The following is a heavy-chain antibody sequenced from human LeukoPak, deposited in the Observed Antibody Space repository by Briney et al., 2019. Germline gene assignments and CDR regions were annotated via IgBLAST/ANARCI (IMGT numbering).Heavy chain of an antibody. CDR1: GYILTGLS. CDR3: ATAGSSGSYGD. CDR2: FDSEDGET. V-gene: IGHV1-24*01. J-gene: IGHJ4*02. Sequence: ASVTVSCQVTGYILTGLSMHWVGPAPGKGGEWMGGFDSEDGETIYAQKFQGRVAVPEETSTDTAYMELSSLRSEDTAVYYCATAGSSGSYGDWGQGTLVTVSS. D-gene: IGHD1-26*01.